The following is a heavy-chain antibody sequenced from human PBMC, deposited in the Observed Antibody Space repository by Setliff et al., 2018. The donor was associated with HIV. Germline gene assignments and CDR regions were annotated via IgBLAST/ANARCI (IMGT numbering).Heavy chain of an antibody. J-gene: IGHJ4*02. CDR2: IKSKADGGAT. CDR1: GFTFINAW. Sequence: LRLSCAASGFTFINAWMSWVRQAPGKGLEWVGRIKSKADGGATYYAAPVKGRFTISRDDSRNTLYLQMNSLKTEDTAVYYCTTDPAVDWGQGTLVTVSS. D-gene: IGHD2-2*01. V-gene: IGHV3-15*01. CDR3: TTDPAVD.